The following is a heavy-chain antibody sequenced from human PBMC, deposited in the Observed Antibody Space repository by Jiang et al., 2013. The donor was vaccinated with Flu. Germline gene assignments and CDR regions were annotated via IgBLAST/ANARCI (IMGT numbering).Heavy chain of an antibody. CDR1: GFTFSSYE. V-gene: IGHV3-48*03. J-gene: IGHJ4*02. D-gene: IGHD5-18*01. CDR2: ISSSGSTI. CDR3: ARGAHTAMADHYFDY. Sequence: VQLVESGGGLVQPGGSLRLSCAASGFTFSSYEMNWVRQAPGKGLEWVSYISSSGSTIYYADSVKGRFTISRDNAKNSLYLQMNSLRAEDTAVYYCARGAHTAMADHYFDYVGPGNPGHRL.